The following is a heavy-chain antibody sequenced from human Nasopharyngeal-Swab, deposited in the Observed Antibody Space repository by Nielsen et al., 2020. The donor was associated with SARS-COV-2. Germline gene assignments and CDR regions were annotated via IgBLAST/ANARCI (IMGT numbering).Heavy chain of an antibody. CDR1: GVSGFTFSNYA. J-gene: IGHJ4*02. CDR2: ISGSGGTI. CDR3: AKGYSSGWVPYEY. Sequence: GGSLRLSCAASGVSGFTFSNYAMNWVRQAPGKGLEWVSGISGSGGTIYYVDTVKGRFTINRDNSRNSLYLHMSNLRAEDTAIYYCAKGYSSGWVPYEYWGQGTLVTVSS. V-gene: IGHV3-23*01. D-gene: IGHD6-19*01.